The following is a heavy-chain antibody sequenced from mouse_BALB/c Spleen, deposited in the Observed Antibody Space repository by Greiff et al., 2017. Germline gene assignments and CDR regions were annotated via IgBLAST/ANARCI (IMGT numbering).Heavy chain of an antibody. CDR3: ARRGSRHWYFDV. V-gene: IGHV5-6*02. CDR1: GFTFSSYG. Sequence: EVKLMESGGDLVKPGGSLKLSCAASGFTFSSYGMSWVRQTPDKRLEWVATISSGGSYTYYPDSVKGRFTISRDNAKNTLYLQMSSLKSEDTAMYYCARRGSRHWYFDVWGAGTTVTVSS. D-gene: IGHD1-1*01. J-gene: IGHJ1*01. CDR2: ISSGGSYT.